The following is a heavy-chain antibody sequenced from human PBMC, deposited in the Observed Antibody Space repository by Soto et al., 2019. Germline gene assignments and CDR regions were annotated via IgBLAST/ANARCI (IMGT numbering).Heavy chain of an antibody. Sequence: ASVKVSCKASGYTFTSYAMHWVRQAPGQRLEWMGWINAGNGNTKYSQKFQGRVTITRDTSASTAYMELSSLRSEDTAVYYCARGSVDWTVGYYGMDVWGQGTAVTVSS. D-gene: IGHD1-26*01. V-gene: IGHV1-3*01. CDR1: GYTFTSYA. CDR2: INAGNGNT. CDR3: ARGSVDWTVGYYGMDV. J-gene: IGHJ6*02.